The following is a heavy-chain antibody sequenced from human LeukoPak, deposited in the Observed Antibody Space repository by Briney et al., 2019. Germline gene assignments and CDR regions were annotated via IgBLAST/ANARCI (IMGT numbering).Heavy chain of an antibody. V-gene: IGHV1-69*13. Sequence: SVKVSCKASGGTFSSYAISWVRQAPGQGLEWMGGIIPIFGTANYAQKFQGRVTITADESTSTAYMEPSSLRSEDTAVYYCARVTGPRYCSSTIGPCYYYYGMDVWGKGTTVTVSS. CDR2: IIPIFGTA. CDR1: GGTFSSYA. CDR3: ARVTGPRYCSSTIGPCYYYYGMDV. D-gene: IGHD2-2*01. J-gene: IGHJ6*04.